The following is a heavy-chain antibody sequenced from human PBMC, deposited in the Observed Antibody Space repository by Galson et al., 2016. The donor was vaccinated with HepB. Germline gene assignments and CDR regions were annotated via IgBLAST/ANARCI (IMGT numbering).Heavy chain of an antibody. CDR1: GFTFSIHD. Sequence: SLRLSCAASGFTFSIHDMHWVRQAPGKGLEWVSAIETAGDTSYADSVKGRFTISRENAKNSLYLQMNSLRAGDTAVYYCARGKSLLTMPWNYGLDVWGKGTTVSVSS. J-gene: IGHJ6*04. D-gene: IGHD4/OR15-4a*01. CDR2: IETAGDT. V-gene: IGHV3-13*01. CDR3: ARGKSLLTMPWNYGLDV.